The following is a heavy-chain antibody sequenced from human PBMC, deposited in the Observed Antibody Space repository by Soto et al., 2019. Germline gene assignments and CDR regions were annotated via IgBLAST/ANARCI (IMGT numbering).Heavy chain of an antibody. J-gene: IGHJ5*02. CDR1: GYTFTSYG. V-gene: IGHV1-18*04. CDR3: ARGRTYYDFWSGYNWFDP. CDR2: ISAYNGNT. D-gene: IGHD3-3*01. Sequence: ASVKVSCKASGYTFTSYGISWVRQAPGQGLEWMGWISAYNGNTNYAQKLQGRVTMTTDTSTSTAYMELRSLRSDDTAVYYCARGRTYYDFWSGYNWFDPWGHGTLVTVSS.